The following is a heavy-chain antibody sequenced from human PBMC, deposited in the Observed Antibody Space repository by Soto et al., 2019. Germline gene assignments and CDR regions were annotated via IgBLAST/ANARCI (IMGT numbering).Heavy chain of an antibody. D-gene: IGHD2-15*01. CDR2: IYHSGST. V-gene: IGHV4-38-2*01. Sequence: TLSLTCAVSGYCISSGYYWGWIRQPPGKGLEWIGSIYHSGSTYYNPSLKSRVTISVDTSKNQFSLKLSSVTAADTAVYYCARDDCSGGSCYSDYGMDVWGQGTTVTVSS. CDR1: GYCISSGYY. J-gene: IGHJ6*02. CDR3: ARDDCSGGSCYSDYGMDV.